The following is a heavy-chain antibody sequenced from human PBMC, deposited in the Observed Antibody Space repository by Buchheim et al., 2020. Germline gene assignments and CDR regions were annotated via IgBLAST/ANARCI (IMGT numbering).Heavy chain of an antibody. D-gene: IGHD2-2*03. V-gene: IGHV3-11*04. J-gene: IGHJ5*02. CDR1: GFTFSDYY. CDR2: ISSSGSTI. CDR3: ASMDIVVVPAANTGFYNWFDP. Sequence: QVQLVESGGGLVKPGGSLRLSCAASGFTFSDYYMSWIRQAPGKGLEWVSYISSSGSTIYYADSVKGRFTISRDNAKNSLYLQMNSLRAEDTAVYYCASMDIVVVPAANTGFYNWFDPWGQGTL.